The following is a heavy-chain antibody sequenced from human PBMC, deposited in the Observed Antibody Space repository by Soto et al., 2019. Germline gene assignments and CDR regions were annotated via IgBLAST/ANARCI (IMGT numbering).Heavy chain of an antibody. V-gene: IGHV4-4*02. D-gene: IGHD6-19*01. Sequence: QVQLQESGPGLVKPSGTLSLTCAVSGGSISSSNWWSWVRQPPGKGLEWIGEIYHSESTNYNPSLKSRATRSVDKSNNHFSLKLSSVTAADTAVYYCARGRYSSGWYGEWFDPWGQGTLVTVSS. CDR2: IYHSEST. CDR1: GGSISSSNW. CDR3: ARGRYSSGWYGEWFDP. J-gene: IGHJ5*02.